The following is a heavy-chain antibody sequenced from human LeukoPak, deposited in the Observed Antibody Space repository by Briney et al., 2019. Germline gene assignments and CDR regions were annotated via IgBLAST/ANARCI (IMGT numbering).Heavy chain of an antibody. V-gene: IGHV1-8*03. Sequence: ASVKVSCKASGYTFTSYDINWVRQATGQGLEWMGWMNPNSGNTGYAQKFQGRVTITRNTSISTAYMELSSLRSEDTAVYYCARAAGVLRLLEWRRYYFDYWGQGTLVTVSS. CDR3: ARAAGVLRLLEWRRYYFDY. CDR1: GYTFTSYD. J-gene: IGHJ4*02. CDR2: MNPNSGNT. D-gene: IGHD3-3*01.